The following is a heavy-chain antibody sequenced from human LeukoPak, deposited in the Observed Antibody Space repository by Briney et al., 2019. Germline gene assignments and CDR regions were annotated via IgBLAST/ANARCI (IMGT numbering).Heavy chain of an antibody. Sequence: SETLSLTCAVYGGSFSGYYWSWIRQPPGKGLEWIGEINHSGSTNYNPSLKSRVTISLDTSKNQFSLKLSSVTAADTAVYYCARGAALVTDKYFDYWGHGTLVTVSS. CDR2: INHSGST. CDR1: GGSFSGYY. J-gene: IGHJ4*01. CDR3: ARGAALVTDKYFDY. V-gene: IGHV4-34*01. D-gene: IGHD5-18*01.